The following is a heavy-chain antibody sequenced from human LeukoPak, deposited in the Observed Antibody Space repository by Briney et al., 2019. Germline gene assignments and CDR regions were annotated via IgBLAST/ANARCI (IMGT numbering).Heavy chain of an antibody. CDR1: GFTFSNAW. V-gene: IGHV3-23*01. J-gene: IGHJ6*02. CDR3: AKGSRYCGGGDCHFYDYGMDV. CDR2: ISGGGGST. D-gene: IGHD2-21*02. Sequence: PGGSLRLSCAASGFTFSNAWMSWVRQAPGKGLEWVSTISGGGGSTYYADSVKGRFTISRDNSKNTLYLQMNSLRAEDTAVFYCAKGSRYCGGGDCHFYDYGMDVWGQGTTVTVSS.